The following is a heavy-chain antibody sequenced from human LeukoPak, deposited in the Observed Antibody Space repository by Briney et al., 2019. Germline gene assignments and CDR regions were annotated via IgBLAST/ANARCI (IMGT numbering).Heavy chain of an antibody. CDR3: AKDWWELQNYFDY. Sequence: GGSLRLSCAASGFTFSSYGMPWVRQAPGKGLEWVAVISYDGSNKYYADSVKGRFTISRDNSKNTLYLQMNSLRAEDTAVYYCAKDWWELQNYFDYWGQGTLVTVSS. V-gene: IGHV3-30*18. J-gene: IGHJ4*02. D-gene: IGHD1-26*01. CDR1: GFTFSSYG. CDR2: ISYDGSNK.